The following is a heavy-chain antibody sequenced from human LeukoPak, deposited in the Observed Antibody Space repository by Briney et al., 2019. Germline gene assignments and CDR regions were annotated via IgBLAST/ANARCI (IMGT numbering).Heavy chain of an antibody. Sequence: SETLSLTCVVSDYSITSGDYWAWIRPPPGKGLEWIGSIYNSVSTSYNPSLKSRVTMSIDPSKNQFSLNLRSVTAADTAVYYCARNMSTEGWFDSWGRGTLVTVSS. CDR2: IYNSVST. D-gene: IGHD5/OR15-5a*01. CDR1: DYSITSGDY. J-gene: IGHJ5*01. V-gene: IGHV4-38-2*01. CDR3: ARNMSTEGWFDS.